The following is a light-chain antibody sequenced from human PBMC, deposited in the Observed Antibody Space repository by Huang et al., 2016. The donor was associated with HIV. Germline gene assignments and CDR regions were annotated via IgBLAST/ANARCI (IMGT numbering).Light chain of an antibody. CDR2: GAS. J-gene: IGKJ4*01. Sequence: EIVLTQSPGTLSLSPGERATLSCRASQSVSSSYLAWYQQKPGPAPRLLIYGASNKATGIPDRFRGSGSGTDFTLTISRLEPEDFAVYFCQQYGSSSLTFGGGTKVEIK. V-gene: IGKV3-20*01. CDR3: QQYGSSSLT. CDR1: QSVSSSY.